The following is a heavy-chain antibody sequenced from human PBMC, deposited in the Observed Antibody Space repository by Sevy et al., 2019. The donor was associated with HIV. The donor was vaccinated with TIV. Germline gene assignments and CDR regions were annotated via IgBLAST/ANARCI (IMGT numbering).Heavy chain of an antibody. CDR2: ISYDGSNK. Sequence: GGSLRLSCAVSGFTFSSYAMHWVRQAPGKGLEWVAVISYDGSNKYYAYSVKGRFTISRDNSKNTLYLQMNSLRAEDTAVYYCARESTMIRGVPAYNWFDPWGQGTLVTVSS. V-gene: IGHV3-30-3*01. D-gene: IGHD3-10*01. CDR1: GFTFSSYA. CDR3: ARESTMIRGVPAYNWFDP. J-gene: IGHJ5*02.